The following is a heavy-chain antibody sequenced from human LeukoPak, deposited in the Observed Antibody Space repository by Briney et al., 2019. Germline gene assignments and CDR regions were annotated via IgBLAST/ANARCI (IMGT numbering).Heavy chain of an antibody. D-gene: IGHD2-15*01. V-gene: IGHV4-38-2*01. Sequence: SETLSLTCVVSGYSISSGYYWGWLRQPPGKGLEWIGSIFRSGSTYFNPSLKSRVTISVDTSKNQFSLKLSSVTAADTAVYYCARTGMVGAADYWGQGTLVTVSS. CDR1: GYSISSGYY. CDR2: IFRSGST. CDR3: ARTGMVGAADY. J-gene: IGHJ4*02.